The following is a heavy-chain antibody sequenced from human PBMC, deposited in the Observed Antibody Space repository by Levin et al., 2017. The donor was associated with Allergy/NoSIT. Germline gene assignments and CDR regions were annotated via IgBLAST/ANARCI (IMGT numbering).Heavy chain of an antibody. V-gene: IGHV4-4*02. CDR1: GVSVISNNW. J-gene: IGHJ4*02. D-gene: IGHD5-18*01. Sequence: PSETLSLTCAVSGVSVISNNWWSWVRQAPGRGLEWIGEIYQSGSTTYNPSLKSRVTISIDKSKNQFSLKLRSVTAADTAVYYCARDLNSDTATVSNLGYWGQGTLVTVSS. CDR2: IYQSGST. CDR3: ARDLNSDTATVSNLGY.